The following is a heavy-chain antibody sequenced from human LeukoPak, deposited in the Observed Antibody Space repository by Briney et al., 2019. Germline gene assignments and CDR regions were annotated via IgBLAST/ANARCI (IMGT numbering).Heavy chain of an antibody. J-gene: IGHJ4*02. CDR3: ARDIEAAGICFDY. CDR1: GFTFSSYW. D-gene: IGHD6-13*01. CDR2: INQDGTEK. V-gene: IGHV3-7*01. Sequence: GSLRLSCAASGFTFSSYWMSWVRQAPGKGPEWVANINQDGTEKYYVDSVKGRFTISRDNAKNSLYLQMNSLRAEDAAVYYCARDIEAAGICFDYWGQGILVTVSS.